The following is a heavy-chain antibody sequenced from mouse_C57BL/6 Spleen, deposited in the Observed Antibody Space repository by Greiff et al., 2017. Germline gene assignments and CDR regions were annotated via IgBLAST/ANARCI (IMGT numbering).Heavy chain of an antibody. V-gene: IGHV6-3*01. CDR2: IRLKSDNYAT. CDR3: TGAPWFAY. J-gene: IGHJ3*01. CDR1: GFTFSNYW. Sequence: EVQLVESGGGLVQPGGSMKLSCVASGFTFSNYWMNWVRQSPEKGLEWVAQIRLKSDNYATHYAESVKGRFTISRDDSKSSVYLQMNNLRAEDTGIYYCTGAPWFAYWGQGTLVTVSA.